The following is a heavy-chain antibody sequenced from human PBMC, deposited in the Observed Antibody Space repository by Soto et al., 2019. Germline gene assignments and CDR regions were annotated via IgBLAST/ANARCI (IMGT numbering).Heavy chain of an antibody. V-gene: IGHV4-34*01. Sequence: QVQLQQWGAGLLKPSETLSLTCAVYGGSFSGYYWSWIRQPPGKGLEWIGEINHSGSTNYNPSLKSRFTISVDTSKNQFPLKLSSVAAADTAVYYGARSRMVTTFAFDIWGQGTMVTVSS. J-gene: IGHJ3*02. D-gene: IGHD4-17*01. CDR1: GGSFSGYY. CDR3: ARSRMVTTFAFDI. CDR2: INHSGST.